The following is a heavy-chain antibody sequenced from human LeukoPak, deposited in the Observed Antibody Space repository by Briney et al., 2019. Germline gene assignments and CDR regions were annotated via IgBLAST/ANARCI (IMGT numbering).Heavy chain of an antibody. CDR1: GFTFSGHW. CDR3: VRGVVLPSGVDY. Sequence: GGSLRLSCAASGFTFSGHWMHWVRQAPGKGLVWVSDISPDGNSASYADSVKGRFTISRDNAKNTLYLQMNSLRAEDTAVYYCVRGVVLPSGVDYWGQGTLVTVSS. J-gene: IGHJ4*02. CDR2: ISPDGNSA. D-gene: IGHD2-2*01. V-gene: IGHV3-74*01.